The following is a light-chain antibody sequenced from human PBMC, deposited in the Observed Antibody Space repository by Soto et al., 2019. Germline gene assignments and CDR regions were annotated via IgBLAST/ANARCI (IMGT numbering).Light chain of an antibody. V-gene: IGLV2-8*01. CDR3: SSYAGSNNFI. J-gene: IGLJ2*01. CDR1: SSDVGAYNY. Sequence: QSALTQPPSASGSPGQSVTISCTGTSSDVGAYNYVSWYQQLPGKAPKLVISEVSKRPSGVPDRFSGSKSGNTASLTVSGIQADDEADDCGSSYAGSNNFIFGGGTKLTVL. CDR2: EVS.